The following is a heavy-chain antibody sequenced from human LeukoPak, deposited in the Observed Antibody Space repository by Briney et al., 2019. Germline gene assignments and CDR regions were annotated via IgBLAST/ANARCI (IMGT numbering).Heavy chain of an antibody. CDR2: IIPIFGTA. Sequence: SVKVSCKASGYTFTGYYIHWVRQAPGQGLEWMGRIIPIFGTANYAQKFQGRVTITTDESTSTAYMELSSLRSEDTAVYYCARDTYYYDSSGYYLGVDYWGQGTLVTVSS. J-gene: IGHJ4*02. CDR1: GYTFTGYY. V-gene: IGHV1-69*05. D-gene: IGHD3-22*01. CDR3: ARDTYYYDSSGYYLGVDY.